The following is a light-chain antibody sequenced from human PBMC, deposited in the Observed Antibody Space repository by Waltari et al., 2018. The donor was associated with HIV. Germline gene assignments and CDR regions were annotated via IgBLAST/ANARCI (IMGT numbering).Light chain of an antibody. V-gene: IGKV4-1*01. CDR1: QSVLYSSSNKNY. Sequence: DIVMTQSPDSLTVFLGERATINCKSSQSVLYSSSNKNYLAWYQQKAGQPPKLLIYWASTRESGVPDRFSASGSGTDFSLTISSLQAEDVAVYYCQQYYSTPYTFGQGTKLEIK. CDR2: WAS. CDR3: QQYYSTPYT. J-gene: IGKJ2*01.